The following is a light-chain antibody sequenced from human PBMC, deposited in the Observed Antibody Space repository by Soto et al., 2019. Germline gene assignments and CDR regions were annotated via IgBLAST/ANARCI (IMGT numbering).Light chain of an antibody. J-gene: IGLJ1*01. CDR2: EVS. CDR1: SSDVGGYNY. Sequence: QSVLTQPPSASGSPGQSVTISCTGTSSDVGGYNYVSWYQKHPGKAPKLMIYEVSKRPSGVPDRFSGSKSGNTASLTVSGLQAEDEADYYCCSYADTNNPYVFGTGTKVTVL. CDR3: CSYADTNNPYV. V-gene: IGLV2-8*01.